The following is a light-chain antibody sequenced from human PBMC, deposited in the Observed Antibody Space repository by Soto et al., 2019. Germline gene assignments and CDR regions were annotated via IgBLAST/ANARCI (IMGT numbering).Light chain of an antibody. CDR1: QSVSRQ. Sequence: EIVLTQSPATLSLSPGERATLSCRASQSVSRQLAWYQQKPGQAPRLLIYDASNRATGIPARFSGSRSGTEFTPTISSLQSEDFAVYYCQQYNNWPKVTFGGGTKVDIK. V-gene: IGKV3-11*01. J-gene: IGKJ4*01. CDR3: QQYNNWPKVT. CDR2: DAS.